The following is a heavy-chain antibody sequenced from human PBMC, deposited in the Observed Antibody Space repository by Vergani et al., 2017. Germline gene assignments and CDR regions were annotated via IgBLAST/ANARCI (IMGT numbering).Heavy chain of an antibody. Sequence: QVQLVESGGGVVQPGRSLRLSCAASGFTFSSYAMHWVRQAPGKGLEWVAVISYDGSNKYYADSVKGRFTISRDNTNNSLFLQLRSLRAEDAAVYYCARDCTSGGCPDNYGMGVWAQGATVTVSS. J-gene: IGHJ6*01. V-gene: IGHV3-30-3*01. D-gene: IGHD2-8*01. CDR1: GFTFSSYA. CDR2: ISYDGSNK. CDR3: ARDCTSGGCPDNYGMGV.